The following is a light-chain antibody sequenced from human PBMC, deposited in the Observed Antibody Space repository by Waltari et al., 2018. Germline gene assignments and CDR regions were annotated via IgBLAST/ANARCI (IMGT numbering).Light chain of an antibody. V-gene: IGKV1-39*01. Sequence: DIQMTQSPSSLSASVGDRVTITCRASQSISSYLNWYQQKPGKAPTRRIYAASSLQSGVPSRFSGSGSGTDFTLTISSLQPEDFATYYCQQSYSTPRTFGQGTKVEIK. CDR1: QSISSY. CDR2: AAS. J-gene: IGKJ1*01. CDR3: QQSYSTPRT.